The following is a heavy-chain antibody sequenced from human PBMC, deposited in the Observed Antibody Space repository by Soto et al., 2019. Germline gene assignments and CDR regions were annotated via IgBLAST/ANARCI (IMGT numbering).Heavy chain of an antibody. J-gene: IGHJ6*02. V-gene: IGHV1-18*01. CDR3: ARATIAVAGTDYYGMDV. CDR2: ISAYNGNT. Sequence: QVQLVQSGAEVKKPGASVKVSCKASGYTFTSYGISWVRQAPGQGLEWMGWISAYNGNTNYAQKLQGRVTMTTDTSTSTASMELRSLRSDDTAVYYCARATIAVAGTDYYGMDVWGQGTTVTVSS. D-gene: IGHD6-19*01. CDR1: GYTFTSYG.